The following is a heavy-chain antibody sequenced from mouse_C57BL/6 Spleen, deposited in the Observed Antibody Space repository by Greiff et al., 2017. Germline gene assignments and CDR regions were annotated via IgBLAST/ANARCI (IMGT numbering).Heavy chain of an antibody. CDR2: IDPEPGGT. D-gene: IGHD1-1*01. V-gene: IGHV1-15*01. Sequence: QVQLQQSGAELVRPGPSVTLSCKASGYTFTAYEMHWVKQTPVLGLEWVGAIDPEPGGTAYNQKFKGKAILTADKSSSTAYMELRSLTSEDSAVYYCTAYYGSRSAYYAMDYWGQGTSVTVSS. CDR1: GYTFTAYE. J-gene: IGHJ4*01. CDR3: TAYYGSRSAYYAMDY.